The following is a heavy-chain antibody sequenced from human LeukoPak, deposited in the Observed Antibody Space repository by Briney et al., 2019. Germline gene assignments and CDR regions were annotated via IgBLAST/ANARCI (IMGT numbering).Heavy chain of an antibody. CDR2: INPNSGGT. D-gene: IGHD6-13*01. V-gene: IGHV1-2*02. CDR3: ARSSIAAAGLFVGY. CDR1: GYTFTSYA. Sequence: VASVKVSCKASGYTFTSYAMNWVRQAPGQGLEWMGWINPNSGGTNYAQKFQGRVTMTRDTSISTAYMELSRLRSDDTAVYYCARSSIAAAGLFVGYWGQGTLVTVSS. J-gene: IGHJ4*02.